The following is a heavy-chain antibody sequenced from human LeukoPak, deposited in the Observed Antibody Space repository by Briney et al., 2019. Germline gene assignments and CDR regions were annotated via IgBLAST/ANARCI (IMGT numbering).Heavy chain of an antibody. V-gene: IGHV4-38-2*02. Sequence: PAETLSLTCTVSGYSISSGYYWGWIRQPPGKGLEWIGNIYHSGRTYYNPSLKSRVTISVDTSKNQLSLRLSSVAAADTAVYYCARSCRILDIVATIRARLGGNGFDIWGQGTMVTVSS. CDR1: GYSISSGYY. D-gene: IGHD5-12*01. CDR2: IYHSGRT. J-gene: IGHJ3*02. CDR3: ARSCRILDIVATIRARLGGNGFDI.